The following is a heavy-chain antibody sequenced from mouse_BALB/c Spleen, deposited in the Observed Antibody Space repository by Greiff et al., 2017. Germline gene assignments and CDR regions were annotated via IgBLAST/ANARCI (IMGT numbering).Heavy chain of an antibody. J-gene: IGHJ4*01. CDR2: IDPENGDT. CDR3: NACQRGYAMDY. CDR1: GFNIKDYY. Sequence: VQLQQSGAELVRSGASVKLSCTASGFNIKDYYMHWVKQRPEQGLEWIGWIDPENGDTEYAPKFQGKATMTADTSSNTAYLQLSSLTSEDTAVYYCNACQRGYAMDYWGQGTSVTVSS. D-gene: IGHD6-1*01. V-gene: IGHV14-4*02.